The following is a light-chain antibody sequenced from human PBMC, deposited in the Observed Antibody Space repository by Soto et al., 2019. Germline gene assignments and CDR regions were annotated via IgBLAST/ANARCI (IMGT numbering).Light chain of an antibody. CDR3: AAWDDTLNGVV. CDR2: GNN. CDR1: SSNIGSNS. Sequence: QSVLTQPPSASGTPGQRVTISCSGSSSNIGSNSVNWYQKFPATAPKLHLYGNNQRPSGVPDRFSGSKSGTSASLAISGLHSEDEADYFCAAWDDTLNGVVFGGGTKLTVL. V-gene: IGLV1-44*01. J-gene: IGLJ3*02.